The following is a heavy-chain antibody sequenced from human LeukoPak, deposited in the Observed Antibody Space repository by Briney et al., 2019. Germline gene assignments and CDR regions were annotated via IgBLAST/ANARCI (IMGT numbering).Heavy chain of an antibody. CDR3: AGRITIFGVVSDY. J-gene: IGHJ4*02. D-gene: IGHD3-3*01. CDR1: GGSFSGYY. Sequence: SETLSLTCAVYGGSFSGYYWSWIRQPPGKGLEWIGYIYYSGSTYYNPSLKSRVTISVDTSKNQFSLKLSSVTAADTAVYYCAGRITIFGVVSDYWGQGTLVTVSS. CDR2: IYYSGST. V-gene: IGHV4-30-4*08.